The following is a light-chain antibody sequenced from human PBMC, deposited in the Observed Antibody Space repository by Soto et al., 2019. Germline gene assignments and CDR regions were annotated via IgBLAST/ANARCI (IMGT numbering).Light chain of an antibody. CDR2: GNS. Sequence: QSVLTQPPSVSGAPGQRVTISCTGSSSNIGAGYDVHWYQQLPGTAPKLLIYGNSNRPSGVPDRFPGSKSGPSASLAITGRQAEDEADYYCQSYDSSLSGWVFGGGTQLTVL. V-gene: IGLV1-40*01. CDR3: QSYDSSLSGWV. J-gene: IGLJ3*02. CDR1: SSNIGAGYD.